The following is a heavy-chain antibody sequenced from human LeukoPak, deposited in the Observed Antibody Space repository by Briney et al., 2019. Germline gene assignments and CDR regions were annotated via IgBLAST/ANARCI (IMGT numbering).Heavy chain of an antibody. D-gene: IGHD3-22*01. V-gene: IGHV3-48*01. CDR3: AKDGSSGYLLDAFDI. Sequence: GGSLRLSCAASGFSFSSYSMNWVRQAPGKGLEWVSYISSSSSTIYYADSVKGRFTISRDNSKNTLYLQMNSLGAEDTAVYYCAKDGSSGYLLDAFDIWGQGTMVTVSS. CDR1: GFSFSSYS. CDR2: ISSSSSTI. J-gene: IGHJ3*02.